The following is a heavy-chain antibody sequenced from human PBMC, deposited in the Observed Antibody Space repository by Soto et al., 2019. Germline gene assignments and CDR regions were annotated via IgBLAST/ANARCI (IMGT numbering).Heavy chain of an antibody. CDR1: GFTFSSYW. D-gene: IGHD5-18*01. Sequence: SLRLSCAASGFTFSSYWMSWVRQAPGKGLEWVANIKQDGSEKYYVDSVKGRFTISRDNAKNSLYLQMNSLRAEDTAVYYCAREKLWLQSVSNWFDPWGQGTLVTVSS. J-gene: IGHJ5*02. CDR3: AREKLWLQSVSNWFDP. CDR2: IKQDGSEK. V-gene: IGHV3-7*01.